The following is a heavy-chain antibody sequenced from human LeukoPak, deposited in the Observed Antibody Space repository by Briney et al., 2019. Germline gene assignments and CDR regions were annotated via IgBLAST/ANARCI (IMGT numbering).Heavy chain of an antibody. Sequence: GGSLRLSCAASGFTFRSYAMIWVRQAPGKGLEWVSALSGSGGSTYYADSVKGRFTIPRDNSKNTLYLQMNSLRAEDTAVYYCAKVKTTVTPRFYPWGQGTLVTVSS. D-gene: IGHD4-17*01. CDR1: GFTFRSYA. CDR3: AKVKTTVTPRFYP. J-gene: IGHJ5*02. V-gene: IGHV3-23*01. CDR2: LSGSGGST.